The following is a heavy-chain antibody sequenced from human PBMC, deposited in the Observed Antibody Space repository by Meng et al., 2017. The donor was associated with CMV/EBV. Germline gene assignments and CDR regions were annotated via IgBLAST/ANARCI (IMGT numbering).Heavy chain of an antibody. J-gene: IGHJ6*02. CDR3: ARSAPSRSITMVVGVIDPLYYYYGMDV. CDR1: GGTFSSYA. Sequence: SVKVSCKASGGTFSSYAISWVRQAPGQGLEWMGGIIPILGIANYAQKFQGRVTITADKSTSTAYMELSSLRSEDTAVYYCARSAPSRSITMVVGVIDPLYYYYGMDVWGQGTTVTVSS. CDR2: IIPILGIA. V-gene: IGHV1-69*10. D-gene: IGHD3-22*01.